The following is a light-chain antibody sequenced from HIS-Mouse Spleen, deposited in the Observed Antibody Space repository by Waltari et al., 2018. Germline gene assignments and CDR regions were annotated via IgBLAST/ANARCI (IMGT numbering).Light chain of an antibody. CDR3: SSYTSSSTYV. CDR1: SSDVGGYNY. J-gene: IGLJ1*01. Sequence: QSALTQPASVSGSPGQSITISCTGTSSDVGGYNYVSWYQQHPGKAPKLMIYDVSNRASRVSNRFPGSTSGNTASLTTSGLQAEDEADYYSSSYTSSSTYVFGTGTKVTVL. CDR2: DVS. V-gene: IGLV2-14*03.